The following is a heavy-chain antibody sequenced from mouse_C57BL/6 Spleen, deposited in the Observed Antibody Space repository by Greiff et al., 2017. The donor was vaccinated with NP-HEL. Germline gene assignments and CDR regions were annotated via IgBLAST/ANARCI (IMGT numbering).Heavy chain of an antibody. D-gene: IGHD2-5*01. CDR1: GYSITSGYY. V-gene: IGHV3-6*01. CDR2: IRYDGSN. J-gene: IGHJ1*03. Sequence: EVQLQESGPGLVKPSQSLSLTCSVTGYSITSGYYWNWIRQFPGNKLEWMGYIRYDGSNNYNPSLKNRISITRDTSKNQFFLKLNSVTTEDTATYYCARGDYSNFYWYFEVWGTGTTVTVSS. CDR3: ARGDYSNFYWYFEV.